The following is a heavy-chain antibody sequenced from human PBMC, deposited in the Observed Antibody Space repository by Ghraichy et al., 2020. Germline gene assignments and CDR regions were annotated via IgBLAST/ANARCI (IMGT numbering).Heavy chain of an antibody. CDR1: GFSLSTSGVG. CDR3: AHSLTWGPTYYYDSSGPWGY. Sequence: SGPTLVKPTQTLTLTCTFSGFSLSTSGVGVGWIRQPPGKALEWLALIYWDDDKRYSPSLKSRLTITKDTSKNQVVLTMTNMDPVDTATYYCAHSLTWGPTYYYDSSGPWGYWGQGTLVTVSS. CDR2: IYWDDDK. D-gene: IGHD3-22*01. V-gene: IGHV2-5*02. J-gene: IGHJ4*02.